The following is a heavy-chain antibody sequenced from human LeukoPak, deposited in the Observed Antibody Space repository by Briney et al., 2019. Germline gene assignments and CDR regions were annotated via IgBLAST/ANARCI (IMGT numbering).Heavy chain of an antibody. CDR3: ARDNSGGHFQP. Sequence: GGSLRLSCAASGFSFSSYCMSWVRQAPGKGLEWVANIEADGSGEYYVDSVKGRFTISRDNAKNSLYLQMNSLRAADTPVYSCARDNSGGHFQPWGPGTPVTVSS. CDR1: GFSFSSYC. CDR2: IEADGSGE. V-gene: IGHV3-7*01. J-gene: IGHJ1*01. D-gene: IGHD4-23*01.